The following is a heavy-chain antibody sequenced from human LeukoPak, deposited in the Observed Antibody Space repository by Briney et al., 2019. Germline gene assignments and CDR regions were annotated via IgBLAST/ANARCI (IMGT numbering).Heavy chain of an antibody. Sequence: PSETLSLTCAVYGGSFSGYYWSWIRQPPGKGLEWIGEINHSGSTNYNPSLKSRVTISVDTSKNQFSLKLSSVTAADTAVYYCVREARENSGRAFDIRGQGTMVTVSS. J-gene: IGHJ3*02. V-gene: IGHV4-34*01. CDR2: INHSGST. CDR3: VREARENSGRAFDI. D-gene: IGHD6-19*01. CDR1: GGSFSGYY.